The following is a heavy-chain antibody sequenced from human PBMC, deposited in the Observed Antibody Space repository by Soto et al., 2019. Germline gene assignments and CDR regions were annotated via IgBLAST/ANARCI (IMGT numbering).Heavy chain of an antibody. CDR1: GYSFAGYW. CDR2: IDPSDSQT. D-gene: IGHD3-22*01. J-gene: IGHJ4*02. V-gene: IGHV5-10-1*01. CDR3: ARQIYDSDSGPNFQYYFDP. Sequence: PGESLKISCKGSGYSFAGYWITWVRQMPWKGLEWMGRIDPSDSQTYYSPSFRGHVTISAAKSITTVFLQWSSLRASDTAMYYCARQIYDSDSGPNFQYYFDPWGKGTLVTVSS.